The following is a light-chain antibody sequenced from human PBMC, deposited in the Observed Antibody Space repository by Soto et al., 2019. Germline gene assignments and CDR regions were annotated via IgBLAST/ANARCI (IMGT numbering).Light chain of an antibody. V-gene: IGKV1-5*03. J-gene: IGKJ1*01. CDR2: EAS. CDR1: QSIGNW. CDR3: QQYKSYPLT. Sequence: DIRMTQSPSTQSASVGDRVTITCRASQSIGNWLAWYQQKPGRAPKFLIYEASSLESGVPSRFSGSGSGTEFTLTISGLQPDDFATYYCQQYKSYPLTFGQGTKVDI.